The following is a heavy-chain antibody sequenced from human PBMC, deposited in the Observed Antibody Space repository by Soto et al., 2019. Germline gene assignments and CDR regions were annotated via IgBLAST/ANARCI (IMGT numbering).Heavy chain of an antibody. J-gene: IGHJ4*02. D-gene: IGHD6-6*01. CDR1: GYTFTSYD. Sequence: ASVKVSCKASGYTFTSYDINWVRQAAGQGLEWMGWMNPNSGNTGYAQKFLGRVTMTRNTSISTAYMELSSLRSEDTAVYYCARKSYRSSFFGYWGQGTLVTVSS. CDR2: MNPNSGNT. CDR3: ARKSYRSSFFGY. V-gene: IGHV1-8*01.